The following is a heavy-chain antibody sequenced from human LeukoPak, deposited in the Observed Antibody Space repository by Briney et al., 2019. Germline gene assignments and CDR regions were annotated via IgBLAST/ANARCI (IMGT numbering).Heavy chain of an antibody. D-gene: IGHD3-10*01. Sequence: ASVKVSCKASGYTFTSYGISWVRQAPGQGLEWMGWINAYNGNTNYAQKLQGRVTMTTDTSTSTAYMELRSLRSDDTAVYYCARWHKQYGSGSYYKVWGQGTLVTVSS. V-gene: IGHV1-18*01. CDR1: GYTFTSYG. CDR2: INAYNGNT. CDR3: ARWHKQYGSGSYYKV. J-gene: IGHJ4*02.